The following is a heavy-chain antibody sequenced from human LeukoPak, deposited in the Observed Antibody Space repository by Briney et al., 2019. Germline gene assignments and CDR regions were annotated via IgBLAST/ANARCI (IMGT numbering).Heavy chain of an antibody. V-gene: IGHV4-39*01. Sequence: SETLSLTCTISGGSIGRSTFYWGWLRQPPGKGLEWIASIYYSGRSFYNPSLMSRVSISIDTSNNQFSVKLSSVTAADTAEYYCWEKKDNYYGPDAFDLWGQGTMVTVSS. D-gene: IGHD3-10*01. CDR1: GGSIGRSTFY. CDR3: WEKKDNYYGPDAFDL. CDR2: IYYSGRS. J-gene: IGHJ3*01.